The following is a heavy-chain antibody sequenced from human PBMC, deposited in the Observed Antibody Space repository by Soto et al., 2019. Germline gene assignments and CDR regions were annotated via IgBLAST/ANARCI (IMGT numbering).Heavy chain of an antibody. CDR3: ARGRDDNYHGMDV. V-gene: IGHV4-61*08. D-gene: IGHD1-1*01. CDR1: GAAFSSEGYY. Sequence: SETLSLTCTVSGAAFSSEGYYWSWIRQPPGKGLEWIGYIYNSGNTNYKPSLKSRVTLAVDTSKNQFSLKLNSVTAADTAAYYCARGRDDNYHGMDVWSQGTTVTVSS. J-gene: IGHJ6*02. CDR2: IYNSGNT.